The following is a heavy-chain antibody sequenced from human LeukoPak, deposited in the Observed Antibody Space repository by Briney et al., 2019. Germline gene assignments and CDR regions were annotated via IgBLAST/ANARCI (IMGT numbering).Heavy chain of an antibody. CDR1: GGSISSGGYY. V-gene: IGHV4-31*03. D-gene: IGHD3-22*01. CDR2: IYYSGST. Sequence: SETLSLTCTVSGGSISSGGYYWSWIRQHPGKGLEWIGYIYYSGSTYYSPSLKSRVTISVDTSKNQFSLKLSSVTAADTAVYYCARDNSSGYYRFDYWGQGTLVTVSS. CDR3: ARDNSSGYYRFDY. J-gene: IGHJ4*02.